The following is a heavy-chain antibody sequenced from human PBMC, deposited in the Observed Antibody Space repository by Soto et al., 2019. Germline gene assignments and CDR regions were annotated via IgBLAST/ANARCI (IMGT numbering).Heavy chain of an antibody. CDR3: ARHMDTYGNEDFDY. V-gene: IGHV4-59*08. CDR2: IHYSGRT. D-gene: IGHD5-18*01. CDR1: GGSITGYY. Sequence: QVQLQESGPGLVKPSETLSLTCTVSGGSITGYYWSWIRQSPGKGLEWVAFIHYSGRTSYNPSLKRRSRISVDTSKNQVSLNLSSVTAADTAVFYCARHMDTYGNEDFDYWGQGTLVTVSS. J-gene: IGHJ4*02.